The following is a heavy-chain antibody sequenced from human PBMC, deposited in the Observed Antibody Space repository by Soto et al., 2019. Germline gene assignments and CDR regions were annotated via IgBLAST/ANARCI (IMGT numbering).Heavy chain of an antibody. V-gene: IGHV3-21*01. Sequence: GGSLRLSCAASGFTFSSYSMNWVRQAPGKGLEWVSSISSSSSYIYYADSVKGRFTISRDNAKNSLYLQMNSLRAEDTAVYYCAGQFRITMVRGVIFYYYYMDVWGKGTTVTVSS. CDR1: GFTFSSYS. D-gene: IGHD3-10*01. J-gene: IGHJ6*03. CDR2: ISSSSSYI. CDR3: AGQFRITMVRGVIFYYYYMDV.